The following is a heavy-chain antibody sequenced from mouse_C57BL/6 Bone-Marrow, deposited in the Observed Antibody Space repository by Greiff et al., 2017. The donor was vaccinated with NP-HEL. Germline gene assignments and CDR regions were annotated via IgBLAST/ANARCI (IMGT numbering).Heavy chain of an antibody. CDR3: ASSAHYWDSRGFDY. Sequence: VQLQQSGAELVRPGASVKLSCKASGYTFTDYYINWVKQRPGQGLEWIARIYPGSGNTYYNEKFKGKATLTAEKSSSTAYMQLSSLTSEDSAVYFCASSAHYWDSRGFDYWGQGTTLTVSS. D-gene: IGHD4-1*01. CDR2: IYPGSGNT. CDR1: GYTFTDYY. J-gene: IGHJ2*01. V-gene: IGHV1-76*01.